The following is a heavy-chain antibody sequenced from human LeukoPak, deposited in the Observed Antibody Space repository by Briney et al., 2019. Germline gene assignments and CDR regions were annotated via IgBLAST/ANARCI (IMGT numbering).Heavy chain of an antibody. CDR2: ICGNGGDT. D-gene: IGHD6-13*01. J-gene: IGHJ6*03. V-gene: IGHV3-23*01. Sequence: GGSLRLSCAASGFTFSNYAMSWVRQAPGKGLEWVSAICGNGGDTYYADSVKGRFTISRDNSKNTLYLQMNSLRAEDTAVYYCVGAAAAAGVGYYQYYMDVWGKGTTVIVSS. CDR3: VGAAAAAGVGYYQYYMDV. CDR1: GFTFSNYA.